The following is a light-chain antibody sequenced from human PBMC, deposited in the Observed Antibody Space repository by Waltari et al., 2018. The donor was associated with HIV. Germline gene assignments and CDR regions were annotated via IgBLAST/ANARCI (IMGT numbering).Light chain of an antibody. CDR2: GAS. J-gene: IGKJ4*01. CDR1: QAINNNY. Sequence: EIILTQSPGTLSLSPGERVTLYCRASQAINNNYLAWYQQKLDQPPRLLMYGASTRDAGVPDRFSGGGSGTDFTLTISRLEPEDFAVYYCQRYDTSLLTFGGGTKVEIK. CDR3: QRYDTSLLT. V-gene: IGKV3-20*01.